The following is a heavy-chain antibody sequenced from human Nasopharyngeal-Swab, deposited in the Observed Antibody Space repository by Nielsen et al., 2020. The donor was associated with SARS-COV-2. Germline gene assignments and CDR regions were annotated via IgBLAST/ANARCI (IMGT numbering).Heavy chain of an antibody. CDR2: IYSAGQT. Sequence: GESLKISCAASGFTFSSYWMSWVRQAPGKGLEWVSVIYSAGQTNYADSVKGRFTISRDNSKNTLYLQMNSLRAEDTAVYYCARGVGVDDFWSGRFDYWGQGTLVTVSS. CDR1: GFTFSSYW. J-gene: IGHJ4*02. CDR3: ARGVGVDDFWSGRFDY. V-gene: IGHV3-53*01. D-gene: IGHD3-3*01.